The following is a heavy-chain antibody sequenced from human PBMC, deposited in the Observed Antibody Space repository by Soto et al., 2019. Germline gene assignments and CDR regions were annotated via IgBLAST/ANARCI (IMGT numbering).Heavy chain of an antibody. CDR3: AKIAVQRGDTDF. J-gene: IGHJ4*02. D-gene: IGHD2-21*02. Sequence: GGSLRLSCTASGFTIGTHAMNWVRQAPGKGLEWVSTISSSSSGTFYADSVKGRFSISGDNWKNTLSLQMNSLRAEDSAVYYCAKIAVQRGDTDFWGQGTLVTVSS. CDR1: GFTIGTHA. CDR2: ISSSSSGT. V-gene: IGHV3-23*01.